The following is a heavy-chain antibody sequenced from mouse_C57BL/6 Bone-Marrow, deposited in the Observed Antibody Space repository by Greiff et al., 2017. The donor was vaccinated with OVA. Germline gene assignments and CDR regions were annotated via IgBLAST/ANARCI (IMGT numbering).Heavy chain of an antibody. Sequence: VQLQQPGAELVRPGSSVKLSCKASGYTFTSYWMHWVKQRPIQGLEWIGNIDPSDSETHYNQKFKDKATVTVDKSSSTAYMQLSSLTSEDSAVYYCARSGYYGSWYFDVWGTGTTVTVSS. J-gene: IGHJ1*03. CDR2: IDPSDSET. V-gene: IGHV1-52*01. D-gene: IGHD1-1*01. CDR3: ARSGYYGSWYFDV. CDR1: GYTFTSYW.